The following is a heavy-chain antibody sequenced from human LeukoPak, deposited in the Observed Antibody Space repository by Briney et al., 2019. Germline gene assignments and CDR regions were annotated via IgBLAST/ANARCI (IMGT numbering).Heavy chain of an antibody. Sequence: GGSLRLSCAASGFTFSSYGMHWVRQAPGKGLEWVAFIRYDGSNKYYADSVKGRFTISRDNSKNTLYLQMNSLRAEDTAVYYCAKDISPWGTVTTGGAFDIWGQGTMVTVSS. D-gene: IGHD4-17*01. CDR3: AKDISPWGTVTTGGAFDI. J-gene: IGHJ3*02. CDR2: IRYDGSNK. CDR1: GFTFSSYG. V-gene: IGHV3-30*02.